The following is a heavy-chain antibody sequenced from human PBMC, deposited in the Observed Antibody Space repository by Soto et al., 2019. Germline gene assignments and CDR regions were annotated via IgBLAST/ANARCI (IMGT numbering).Heavy chain of an antibody. CDR1: GFTFSSYG. CDR2: ISYDGSNK. Sequence: GGSLRLSCAASGFTFSSYGMHWVRQAPGKGLEWVAVISYDGSNKYYADSVKGRFTISRDNSKNTLYLQMNSLRAEDTAVYYCAKDLGGGESYWGQGTLVTVSS. V-gene: IGHV3-30*18. CDR3: AKDLGGGESY. D-gene: IGHD3-16*01. J-gene: IGHJ4*02.